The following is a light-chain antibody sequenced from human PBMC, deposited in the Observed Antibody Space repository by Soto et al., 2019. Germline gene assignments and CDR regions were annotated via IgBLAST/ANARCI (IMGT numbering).Light chain of an antibody. CDR3: QQSYITLYS. V-gene: IGKV1-39*01. J-gene: IGKJ2*03. CDR1: PSHSTQ. Sequence: QMAQAPTSPSASLGDRVPHTFRASPSHSTQLSWYQKKPGKAPKLLISGASSLQSGVPSRFSGSGSGTDFSLTISSLQPEDFAIYFCQQSYITLYSFGQGTNLEIK. CDR2: GAS.